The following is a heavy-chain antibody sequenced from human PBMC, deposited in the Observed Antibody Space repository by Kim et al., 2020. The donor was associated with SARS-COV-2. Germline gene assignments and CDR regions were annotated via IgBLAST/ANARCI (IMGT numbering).Heavy chain of an antibody. CDR1: GFTFDDYA. CDR3: AKVINRYNSRGGPLGY. CDR2: ISWNSGSI. J-gene: IGHJ4*02. D-gene: IGHD6-19*01. V-gene: IGHV3-9*01. Sequence: GGSLRLSCAASGFTFDDYAMHWVRQAPGKGLEWVSGISWNSGSIGNADSVTGRFTISRDNAKNSLYLQMHSLRAEDTALYYCAKVINRYNSRGGPLGYWGQGTLVTVSS.